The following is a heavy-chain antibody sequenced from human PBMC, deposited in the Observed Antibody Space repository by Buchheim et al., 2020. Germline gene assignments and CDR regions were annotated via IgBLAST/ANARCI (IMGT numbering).Heavy chain of an antibody. D-gene: IGHD6-6*01. CDR3: AKDFPSYPYYFDY. J-gene: IGHJ4*02. CDR1: GFTFSTYA. CDR2: ISDDGDIT. Sequence: EVQLSESGGGLGQPGGSLRLSCAASGFTFSTYAMSWVRQAPGKGLEWVSTISDDGDITYYVDSVKGRFTISRDNSKDSLYLQMNSLRAEDTAIYYCAKDFPSYPYYFDYWGQGT. V-gene: IGHV3-23*01.